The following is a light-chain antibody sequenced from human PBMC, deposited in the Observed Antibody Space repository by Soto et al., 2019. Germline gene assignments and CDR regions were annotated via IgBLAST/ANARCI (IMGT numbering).Light chain of an antibody. V-gene: IGKV1-12*01. J-gene: IGKJ5*01. Sequence: DIQMTQSPSSLSASVGDRVTICCGASEDINSRLAWYQQKPGNAPKLLIYAAFILQSGVPSRFSGYGSGTDFTLSISSLQPEDFATYYCQQADSFPITFGQGTRLEIK. CDR3: QQADSFPIT. CDR2: AAF. CDR1: EDINSR.